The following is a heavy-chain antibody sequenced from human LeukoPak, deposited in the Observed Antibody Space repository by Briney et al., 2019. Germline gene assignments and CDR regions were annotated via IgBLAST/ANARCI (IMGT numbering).Heavy chain of an antibody. J-gene: IGHJ4*02. CDR2: ISVRGNYI. CDR1: GFTFSSHN. CDR3: AKDQGFDYYDSSGYYLDY. D-gene: IGHD3-22*01. V-gene: IGHV3-21*01. Sequence: GGSLRLSCAASGFTFSSHNMNWVRQAPGKGLEWVSSISVRGNYIFYADSVKGRFTISRDSAKSSLSLQMNSLRAEDTAVYYCAKDQGFDYYDSSGYYLDYWGQGTLVTVSS.